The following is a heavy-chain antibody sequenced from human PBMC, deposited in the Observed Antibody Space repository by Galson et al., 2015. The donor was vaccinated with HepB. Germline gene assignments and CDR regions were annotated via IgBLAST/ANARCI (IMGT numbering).Heavy chain of an antibody. CDR1: RFTLGDYS. CDR3: ARDADSRVYYFDQ. J-gene: IGHJ4*02. V-gene: IGHV3-21*05. CDR2: ISSTSSYI. D-gene: IGHD3-22*01. Sequence: SLRLSCAASRFTLGDYSMNWVRQAPGKGLEWVSYISSTSSYIYYADSVKGRFTISRDNAKSSLYLQMNSLRAEDTAVYYCARDADSRVYYFDQWGQGTLVTVSS.